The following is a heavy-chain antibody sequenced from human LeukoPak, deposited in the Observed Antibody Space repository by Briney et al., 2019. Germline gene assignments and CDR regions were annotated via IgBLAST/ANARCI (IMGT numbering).Heavy chain of an antibody. V-gene: IGHV3-48*03. CDR2: ISSSGSTI. Sequence: GGSLRLSCAASGFTFSSYEMNWVRQAPGKGLEWVSYISSSGSTIYYADSVKGRFTISRDNAKNSLYLQMNSLRAEDKAVYYCARSGPYSSGWPYFDYWGQGTLVTVSS. D-gene: IGHD6-19*01. CDR1: GFTFSSYE. CDR3: ARSGPYSSGWPYFDY. J-gene: IGHJ4*02.